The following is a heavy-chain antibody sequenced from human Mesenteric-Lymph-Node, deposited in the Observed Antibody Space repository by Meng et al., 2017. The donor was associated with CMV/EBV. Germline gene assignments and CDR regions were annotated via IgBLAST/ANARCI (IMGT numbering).Heavy chain of an antibody. CDR2: INPSGGST. J-gene: IGHJ4*02. V-gene: IGHV1-46*01. CDR3: ASAYRLDYFDY. Sequence: CKASGYTFTSYYMHWVRQAPGQGLEWMGIINPSGGSTSYAQKFQGRVTMTRDTSTSTVHMELSSLRSEDTAVYYCASAYRLDYFDYWGQGTLVTVSS. CDR1: GYTFTSYY. D-gene: IGHD1-14*01.